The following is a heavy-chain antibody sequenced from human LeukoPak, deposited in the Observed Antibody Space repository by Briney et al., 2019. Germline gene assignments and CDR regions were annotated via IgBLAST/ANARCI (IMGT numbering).Heavy chain of an antibody. Sequence: GGSLRLSCAASGFTFSSYGMHWVRQAPGKGLEWVAVIWYDGSNKYYADSVKGRFTISRDNSKNTLYLQMNSLRAEDTAMYYCARVKVDRDAFDIWGQGTMVTVSS. J-gene: IGHJ3*02. CDR1: GFTFSSYG. V-gene: IGHV3-33*01. CDR2: IWYDGSNK. CDR3: ARVKVDRDAFDI. D-gene: IGHD2-15*01.